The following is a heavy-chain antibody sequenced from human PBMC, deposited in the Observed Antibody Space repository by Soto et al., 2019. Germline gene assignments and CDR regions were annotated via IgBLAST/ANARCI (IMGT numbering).Heavy chain of an antibody. CDR3: VTQSPRVVGGTTSLEYFQR. CDR1: GFTFSSYA. J-gene: IGHJ1*01. Sequence: GGSLRLSCAASGFTFSSYAMHWVRQAPGRGLEYVSAISSNGGSTYYANSVKGRFTISRDNSNNILYLRMNSLTAGDTALYYCVTQSPRVVGGTTSLEYFQRRRQDAMLTPSS. V-gene: IGHV3-64*01. D-gene: IGHD2-15*01. CDR2: ISSNGGST.